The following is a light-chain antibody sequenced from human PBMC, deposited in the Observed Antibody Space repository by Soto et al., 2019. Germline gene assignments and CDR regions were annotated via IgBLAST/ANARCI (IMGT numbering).Light chain of an antibody. V-gene: IGKV3-15*01. CDR1: QSVSSN. CDR2: GAS. Sequence: EIVMTQSPATLSVSPGARATLSCRASQSVSSNLAWYQQKPGQAPRLLIYGASTRATGIPARFSGSGSGTEFTLTISSLQSEDFAVYYCQQYNNWWTFGQGTKVEI. J-gene: IGKJ1*01. CDR3: QQYNNWWT.